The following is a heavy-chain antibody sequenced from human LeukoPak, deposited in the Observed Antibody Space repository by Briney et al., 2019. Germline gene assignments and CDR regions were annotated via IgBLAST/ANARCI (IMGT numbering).Heavy chain of an antibody. J-gene: IGHJ3*02. D-gene: IGHD4-17*01. CDR3: ARTMYGEYVRALDI. Sequence: PGGSLRLSCAASGFTFSSYAMNWVRQAPGKGLEWVSTIDTSGDTTYYADSVKGRFTISRDNAKNSLYLQMNSLRAEDTAVYYCARTMYGEYVRALDIWGQGTMVTVSS. CDR2: IDTSGDTT. CDR1: GFTFSSYA. V-gene: IGHV3-23*01.